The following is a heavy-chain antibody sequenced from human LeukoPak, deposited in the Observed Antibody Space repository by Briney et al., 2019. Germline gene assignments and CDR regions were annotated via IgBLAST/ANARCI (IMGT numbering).Heavy chain of an antibody. CDR1: GFTFSSYA. V-gene: IGHV3-21*05. D-gene: IGHD1-26*01. CDR2: ISNSGSNI. CDR3: ASGEATSLYSYYYYYIDV. Sequence: GGSLRLSCAASGFTFSSYAMSWVRQAAGKGLDGVSYISNSGSNINYADYVKGRFTISRENAKNSLYLQMNSLRAEDTAVYYCASGEATSLYSYYYYYIDVWGQGTMVTASS. J-gene: IGHJ6*03.